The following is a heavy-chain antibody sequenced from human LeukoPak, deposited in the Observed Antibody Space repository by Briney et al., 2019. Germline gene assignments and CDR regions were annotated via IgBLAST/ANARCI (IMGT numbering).Heavy chain of an antibody. J-gene: IGHJ5*02. Sequence: RASVKVSCKASGYRFTSSDINWVRQAPGQGLEWMGWINPDSGDTGYAEKFQDRLTIAGDTSITTAYVELTNLKSEDTAVYYCTRGWDLWGQGTLVTVSS. CDR3: TRGWDL. V-gene: IGHV1-8*03. CDR1: GYRFTSSD. CDR2: INPDSGDT.